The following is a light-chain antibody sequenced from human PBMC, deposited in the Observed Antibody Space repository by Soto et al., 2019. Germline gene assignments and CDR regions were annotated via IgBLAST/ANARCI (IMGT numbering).Light chain of an antibody. CDR1: SSDVGGYNE. J-gene: IGLJ2*01. CDR2: DVT. V-gene: IGLV2-14*03. CDR3: SSHAAGSTLI. Sequence: QSALTQPASVSGSPGQSTTICCTGISSDVGGYNEVSWYQQRPGKAPKLMIYDVTNRPSGVSNRFSGSKSGNTASLTISGLHAEDEAYYYCSSHAAGSTLIFGGGTKVTVL.